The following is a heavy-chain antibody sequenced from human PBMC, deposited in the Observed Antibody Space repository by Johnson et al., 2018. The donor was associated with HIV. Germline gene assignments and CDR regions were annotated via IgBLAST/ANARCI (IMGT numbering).Heavy chain of an antibody. V-gene: IGHV3-30*02. CDR1: GFTFSSYG. CDR2: IRYDGSNK. Sequence: QVQLVESGGGVVQPGGSLRLSCAASGFTFSSYGMHWVRQAPGKGLEWVAFIRYDGSNKYYADSVKGRFTISRDNSKNTLYLQMNSLRAEDTAVYYCARGLVIVGALPDAFDIWGQGTMVTVSS. J-gene: IGHJ3*02. D-gene: IGHD1-26*01. CDR3: ARGLVIVGALPDAFDI.